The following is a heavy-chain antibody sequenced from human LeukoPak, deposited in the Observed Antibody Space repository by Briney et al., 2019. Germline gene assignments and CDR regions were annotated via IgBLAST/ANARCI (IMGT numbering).Heavy chain of an antibody. CDR2: ISGSGGGT. CDR1: GFTFRSYV. V-gene: IGHV3-23*01. J-gene: IGHJ6*02. D-gene: IGHD3-3*01. Sequence: GGSLRLSCAASGFTFRSYVMTWVRQAPGRGLEWVSAISGSGGGTYYADSVKVRFTISRDNSKNTLYLQMNSLRAEDTAVYYCAKDYDFWSGYPYGMDVWGQGTTVTVSS. CDR3: AKDYDFWSGYPYGMDV.